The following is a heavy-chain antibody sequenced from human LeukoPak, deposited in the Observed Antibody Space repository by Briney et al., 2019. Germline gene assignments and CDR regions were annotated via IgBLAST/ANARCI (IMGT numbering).Heavy chain of an antibody. CDR2: IYVTGST. Sequence: SETLSLTCTVSGGSIGTYYWSWIRQSPGKGLEWIGYIYVTGSTRYNPYLQSRVTISVDTSRNQFFLKMSSVTAADTAVYYCARRPPIIAAATRNDYWGQGTLVTVSS. V-gene: IGHV4-4*09. CDR3: ARRPPIIAAATRNDY. J-gene: IGHJ4*02. CDR1: GGSIGTYY. D-gene: IGHD6-13*01.